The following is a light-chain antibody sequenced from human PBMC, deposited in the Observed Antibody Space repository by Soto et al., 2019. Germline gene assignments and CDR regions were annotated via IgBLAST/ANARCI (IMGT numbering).Light chain of an antibody. Sequence: QPVLTQPPSVSAAPEQRVTISCSGSSSNIGNNYVSWYQQLPGSVPRLLIYDINKRPSGIPDRFSGPKSGTSATLGITGLQPGDEADYYCATWDNSLNDVVFGGGTKLTVL. CDR3: ATWDNSLNDVV. J-gene: IGLJ2*01. V-gene: IGLV1-51*01. CDR1: SSNIGNNY. CDR2: DIN.